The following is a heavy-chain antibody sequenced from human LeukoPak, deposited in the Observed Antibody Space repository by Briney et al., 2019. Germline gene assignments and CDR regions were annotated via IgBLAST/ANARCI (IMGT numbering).Heavy chain of an antibody. Sequence: GGSLRLSCTVSGFTVSSNSMSWVRQAPGKGLEWVSAISGSGGSTYYADSVKGRFTISRDNSKNTLYLQMNSLRAEDTAVYYCAKSVLTMIVAIDYWGQGTLVTVSS. D-gene: IGHD3-22*01. CDR1: GFTVSSNS. CDR3: AKSVLTMIVAIDY. J-gene: IGHJ4*02. V-gene: IGHV3-23*01. CDR2: ISGSGGST.